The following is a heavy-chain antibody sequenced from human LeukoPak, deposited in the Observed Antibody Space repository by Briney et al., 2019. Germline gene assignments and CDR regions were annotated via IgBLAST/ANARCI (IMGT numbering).Heavy chain of an antibody. CDR3: ARARIAVAGTYDY. V-gene: IGHV3-64*01. CDR2: ISSNGGST. Sequence: PGGSLRLSCAASGFTFSSYAMSWVRQAPGKGLEYVSAISSNGGSTYYANSVKGRFTISRDNSKNTLYLQMGSLRAEDMAVYYCARARIAVAGTYDYWGQGTLVTVSS. D-gene: IGHD6-19*01. J-gene: IGHJ4*02. CDR1: GFTFSSYA.